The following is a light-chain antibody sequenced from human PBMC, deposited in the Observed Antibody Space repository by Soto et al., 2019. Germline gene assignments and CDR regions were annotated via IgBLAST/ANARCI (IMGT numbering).Light chain of an antibody. J-gene: IGLJ2*01. CDR2: TNS. Sequence: QSVLTQPPSVSGAPGQRVTISCTGSSSNIGARYDVHWYQQLPGTAPKLLIYTNSNRPSGVPDRFSGSKSGTSASLAITGLQAEDAADYYCQSYDTSLSVVFGGGTKLTVL. V-gene: IGLV1-40*01. CDR3: QSYDTSLSVV. CDR1: SSNIGARYD.